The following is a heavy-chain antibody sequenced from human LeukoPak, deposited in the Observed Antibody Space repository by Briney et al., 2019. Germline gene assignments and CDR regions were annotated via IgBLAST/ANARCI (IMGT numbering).Heavy chain of an antibody. D-gene: IGHD2-8*01. CDR3: TTDDIVLMVYAYRDAFDI. J-gene: IGHJ3*02. CDR1: GFRFSDHH. CDR2: IKSKTDGGTT. V-gene: IGHV3-15*07. Sequence: GGSLRLSCAASGFRFSDHHMEWVRQAPGKGLEWVGRIKSKTDGGTTDYAAPVKGRFTISRDDSKNTLYLQMNSLKTEDTAVYYCTTDDIVLMVYAYRDAFDIWGQGTMVTVSS.